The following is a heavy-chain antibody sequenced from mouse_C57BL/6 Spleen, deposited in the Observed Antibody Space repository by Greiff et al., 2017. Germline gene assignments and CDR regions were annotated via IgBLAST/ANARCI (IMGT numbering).Heavy chain of an antibody. CDR1: GYTFTSYD. J-gene: IGHJ1*03. CDR2: IYPRDGST. V-gene: IGHV1-85*01. D-gene: IGHD3-1*01. Sequence: VQLQQSGPELVKPGASVKLSCKASGYTFTSYDINWVKQRPGQGLEWIGWIYPRDGSTNYNQKFKGKATLTVDKSSSTAYMELQSLASEDSAVXCCARHSSGYFDVWGTGTTVTVSS. CDR3: ARHSSGYFDV.